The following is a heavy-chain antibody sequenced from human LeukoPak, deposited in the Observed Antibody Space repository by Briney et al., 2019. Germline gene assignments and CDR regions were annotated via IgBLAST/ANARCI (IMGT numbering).Heavy chain of an antibody. CDR2: INPSGGST. V-gene: IGHV1-46*01. CDR3: ARGAPLRYSSGWSLGYYGMDV. Sequence: ASVKVSCKASGYTFTSYYMHWVRQAPGQGLEWMRIINPSGGSTSYAQKFQGRVTMTRDTSTSTVYMELSSLRSEDTAVYYCARGAPLRYSSGWSLGYYGMDVWGQGTTVTVSS. CDR1: GYTFTSYY. J-gene: IGHJ6*02. D-gene: IGHD6-19*01.